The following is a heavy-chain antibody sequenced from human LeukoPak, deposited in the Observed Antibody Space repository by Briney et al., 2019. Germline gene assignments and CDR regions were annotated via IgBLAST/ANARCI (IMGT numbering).Heavy chain of an antibody. V-gene: IGHV4-59*01. Sequence: SETLSLTCTVSGGSISSYYWSWIRQPPGKGLEWIGYIYYSGSTNYNPSLKSRVTISVDTSKNQFSLRLSSVTAADTAVYYCAALGLAAFDIWGQGTMVTVSS. CDR2: IYYSGST. D-gene: IGHD6-19*01. CDR1: GGSISSYY. CDR3: AALGLAAFDI. J-gene: IGHJ3*02.